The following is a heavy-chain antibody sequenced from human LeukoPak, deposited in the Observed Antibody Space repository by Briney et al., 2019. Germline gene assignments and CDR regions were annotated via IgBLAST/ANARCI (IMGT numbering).Heavy chain of an antibody. J-gene: IGHJ4*02. D-gene: IGHD3-22*01. CDR2: ISSSRNYI. CDR3: ARDPYYYDSSGYYGEGFDY. V-gene: IGHV3-21*01. Sequence: GGSLRLSCAASGFTFSSYSMNWVRQAPGKGLEWVSYISSSRNYIFYADSVKGRFTISRDNAKNSLYLQMNSLRAEDTAVYYCARDPYYYDSSGYYGEGFDYWGQGTLVTVSS. CDR1: GFTFSSYS.